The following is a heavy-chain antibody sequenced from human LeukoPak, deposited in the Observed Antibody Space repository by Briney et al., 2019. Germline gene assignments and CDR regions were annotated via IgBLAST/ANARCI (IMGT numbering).Heavy chain of an antibody. CDR3: ARDFSAQVPVTIHDNWFDP. CDR2: IRQDGSEK. V-gene: IGHV3-7*01. D-gene: IGHD2-2*01. Sequence: GGPLRLSCAASGFTSRIYWMSWLPQAPGKGPEWVANIRQDGSEKYYMDSVKGRFTIPRDNAKKSLYLQMNSLRADDTAMYYCARDFSAQVPVTIHDNWFDPWGQGTLVIVSS. J-gene: IGHJ5*02. CDR1: GFTSRIYW.